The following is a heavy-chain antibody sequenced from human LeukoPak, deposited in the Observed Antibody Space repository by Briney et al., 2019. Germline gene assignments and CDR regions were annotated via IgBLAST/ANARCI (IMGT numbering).Heavy chain of an antibody. Sequence: GASVKVSCKASGYTFTGYYMHWVRQAPGQGLEWMGRINPNSGGTNYAQKYQGRVTMTRDTSISTAYMELSRLRSDDTAVYYCVRFRRIAAAGGFDPWGQGTLVTVSS. V-gene: IGHV1-2*06. D-gene: IGHD6-13*01. J-gene: IGHJ5*02. CDR1: GYTFTGYY. CDR3: VRFRRIAAAGGFDP. CDR2: INPNSGGT.